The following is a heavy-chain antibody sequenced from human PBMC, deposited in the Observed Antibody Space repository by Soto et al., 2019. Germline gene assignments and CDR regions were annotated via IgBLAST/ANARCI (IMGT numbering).Heavy chain of an antibody. Sequence: QVQLQQWGAGLLKPSETLSLTCAVYGGSFSGYYWTWIRQPPGTGLEWLGEINHSGSTNYNPSLKSRVTISVDTSKNQLSLKLTSVTAADTAVYYCARDKIAGLFDYWGQGTLVTVSS. D-gene: IGHD2-21*01. J-gene: IGHJ4*02. V-gene: IGHV4-34*01. CDR3: ARDKIAGLFDY. CDR1: GGSFSGYY. CDR2: INHSGST.